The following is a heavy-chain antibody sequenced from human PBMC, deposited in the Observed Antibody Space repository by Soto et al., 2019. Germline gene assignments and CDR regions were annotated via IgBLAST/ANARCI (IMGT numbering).Heavy chain of an antibody. CDR3: VRDGSTGWYVDS. D-gene: IGHD6-19*01. Sequence: EVQLVESGGGLVQPGGSLRLSCEASGFTLSSYWMSWIRQAPGKGLEWVANTRQDGGQSYLVDSVQGRFTISRDNAKNSVYLQMNHLRAEDTAVYYFVRDGSTGWYVDSWGKGTLVTVSS. CDR2: TRQDGGQS. CDR1: GFTLSSYW. J-gene: IGHJ4*02. V-gene: IGHV3-7*01.